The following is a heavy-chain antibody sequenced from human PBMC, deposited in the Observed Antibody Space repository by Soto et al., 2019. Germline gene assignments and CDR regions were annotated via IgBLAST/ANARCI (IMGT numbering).Heavy chain of an antibody. J-gene: IGHJ6*02. CDR3: ARVLYYGSGSYSPYGMDV. CDR2: VSPPFRTS. D-gene: IGHD3-10*01. CDR1: GVSFNNNG. V-gene: IGHV1-69*01. Sequence: QVQLVQSGAEVKKPGSSVKVSCKTSGVSFNNNGIGWVRQAPGHGLEWMGGVSPPFRTSNYARKFQGRISITADASTGTVNMELSSLTSEDTAQYYCARVLYYGSGSYSPYGMDVWGQGKTVTVSS.